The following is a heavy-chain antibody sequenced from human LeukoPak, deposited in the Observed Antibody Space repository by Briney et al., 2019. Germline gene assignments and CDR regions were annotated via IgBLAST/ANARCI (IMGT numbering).Heavy chain of an antibody. CDR1: GFTFSGFA. CDR2: IGSDYKT. Sequence: GGSLRLSCAASGFTFSGFAMTWVRQAPGKGLEWVSSIGSDYKTHYSESVKGRFTISRDNSKSTLYLQMNSLRADDTAVYYCAVKSSGWPAFDSWGQGTLVTVSS. CDR3: AVKSSGWPAFDS. J-gene: IGHJ4*02. D-gene: IGHD6-19*01. V-gene: IGHV3-23*01.